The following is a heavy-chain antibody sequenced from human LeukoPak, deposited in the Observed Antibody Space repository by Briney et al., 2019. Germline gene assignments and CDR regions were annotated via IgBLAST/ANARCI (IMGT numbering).Heavy chain of an antibody. CDR2: INHSGST. Sequence: SETLSLTCAVYGGSFSGYYWSWIRQPPGKGLEWIGEINHSGSTNYNPSLKSRVTISVDTSKNQFSLKLSSVTAADTAVYYCARETMVRGVIRDAFDIWGQGTMVTVSS. D-gene: IGHD3-10*01. CDR1: GGSFSGYY. CDR3: ARETMVRGVIRDAFDI. J-gene: IGHJ3*02. V-gene: IGHV4-34*01.